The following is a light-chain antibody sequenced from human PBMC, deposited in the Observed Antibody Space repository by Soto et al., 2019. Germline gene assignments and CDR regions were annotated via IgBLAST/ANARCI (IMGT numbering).Light chain of an antibody. V-gene: IGKV3D-15*01. CDR1: QSVSSN. Sequence: EIVMTQSPATLSVSPGERATLSCRASQSVSSNLAWYQQKPGQAPRLLIYGASTRVTGIPARFSGSGSGTEFILTISSLQPDDFATYYCQQYNSYPLTFGGGTKVDIK. J-gene: IGKJ4*01. CDR2: GAS. CDR3: QQYNSYPLT.